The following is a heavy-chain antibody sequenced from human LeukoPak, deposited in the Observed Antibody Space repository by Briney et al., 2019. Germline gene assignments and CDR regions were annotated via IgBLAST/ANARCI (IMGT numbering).Heavy chain of an antibody. CDR1: GFSFSDYA. V-gene: IGHV3-23*01. J-gene: IGHJ4*02. CDR3: VGSTVTTFDYFEY. Sequence: GGSLRLSCAASGFSFSDYAMSWVRQAPGKGLEWVSGISGRGNSTYYADSMKGRFTISRDISKKTLYLQMNSLRAEDTAIYYCVGSTVTTFDYFEYWGQGTLVTVAS. CDR2: ISGRGNST. D-gene: IGHD4-17*01.